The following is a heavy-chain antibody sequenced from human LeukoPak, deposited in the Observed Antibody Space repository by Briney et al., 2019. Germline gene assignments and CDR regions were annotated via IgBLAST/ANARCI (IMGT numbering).Heavy chain of an antibody. CDR3: ARDLAPYSSSSRPFDS. J-gene: IGHJ4*02. CDR1: GYTFTSYG. D-gene: IGHD6-6*01. CDR2: ISAYNGNT. Sequence: ASVTVSCKASGYTFTSYGISWVRQAPGQGLEWMGWISAYNGNTNYAQKLQGRVTMTTDTSTSTAYMELRSLRSDDTAVYYCARDLAPYSSSSRPFDSWGQGTLVTVSS. V-gene: IGHV1-18*01.